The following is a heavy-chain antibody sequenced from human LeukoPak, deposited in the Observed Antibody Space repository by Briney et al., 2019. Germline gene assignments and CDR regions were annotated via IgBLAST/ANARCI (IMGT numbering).Heavy chain of an antibody. CDR3: ARGGAWLRLDAFDL. J-gene: IGHJ3*01. Sequence: GGSLRLSCAASGFTFSTYAMQWVRQTPGKGLEWGAVVSFDGTSKYYADSVKGRLTNSRDNYKNPLYLQMNNVRTEDTAVYSCARGGAWLRLDAFDLWGQGTVVTVSS. V-gene: IGHV3-30-3*01. CDR2: VSFDGTSK. CDR1: GFTFSTYA. D-gene: IGHD5-12*01.